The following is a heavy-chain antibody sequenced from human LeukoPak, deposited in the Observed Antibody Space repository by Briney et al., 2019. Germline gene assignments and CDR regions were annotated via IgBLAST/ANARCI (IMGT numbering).Heavy chain of an antibody. CDR2: TYYWSKWYF. D-gene: IGHD2/OR15-2a*01. CDR1: GDSVSGSAVG. CDR3: ARSKIYAFDY. Sequence: SQTLSLTCDISGDSVSGSAVGWHWIRQSPSGGLQWLGKTYYWSKWYFDYADSVKSRMTISPDTSKNKFSLRLGSVTPADTAVYFCARSKIYAFDYWGPGALVTVSS. J-gene: IGHJ4*02. V-gene: IGHV6-1*01.